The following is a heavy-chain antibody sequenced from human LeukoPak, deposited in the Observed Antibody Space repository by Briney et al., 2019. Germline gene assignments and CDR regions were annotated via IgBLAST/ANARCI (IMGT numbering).Heavy chain of an antibody. CDR2: IYHSGST. V-gene: IGHV4-30-2*02. Sequence: PSQTLSLTCTVSGGSISNNHYYWTWIRQPPGKGLEWIGYIYHSGSTYYNPSLKSRVTISVDTSKNQFSLKLSSVTAADTAVYYCARSVAGSPSDYWGQGTLVTVSS. CDR3: ARSVAGSPSDY. J-gene: IGHJ4*02. CDR1: GGSISNNHYY. D-gene: IGHD6-19*01.